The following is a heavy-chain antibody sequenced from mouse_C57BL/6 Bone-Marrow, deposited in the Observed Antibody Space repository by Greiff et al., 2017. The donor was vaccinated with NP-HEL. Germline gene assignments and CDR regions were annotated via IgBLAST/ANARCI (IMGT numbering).Heavy chain of an antibody. CDR3: TPLLRWFSY. Sequence: VQLQQSGAELVRPGASVKLSCTASGFNIKDDYMHWVKQRPEQGLEWIGWIDPENGDTEYASKFQGKATITGDTSSNTAYLYRCSLTSEDTAVYYCTPLLRWFSYWGHGALVTVSA. CDR1: GFNIKDDY. J-gene: IGHJ3*01. CDR2: IDPENGDT. D-gene: IGHD1-1*01. V-gene: IGHV14-4*01.